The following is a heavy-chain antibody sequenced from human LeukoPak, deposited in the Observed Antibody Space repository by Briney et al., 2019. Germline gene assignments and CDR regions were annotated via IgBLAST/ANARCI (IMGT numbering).Heavy chain of an antibody. Sequence: SETLSLTCAVYGGSFSGYYRSWIRQPPGKGLEWIGEINHSGSTNYNPSLKSRVTISVDTSKNQFSLKLSSVTAADTAVYYFARGGGYSGYKHGGWGQGTLVTVSS. J-gene: IGHJ4*02. CDR1: GGSFSGYY. CDR3: ARGGGYSGYKHGG. D-gene: IGHD5-12*01. CDR2: INHSGST. V-gene: IGHV4-34*01.